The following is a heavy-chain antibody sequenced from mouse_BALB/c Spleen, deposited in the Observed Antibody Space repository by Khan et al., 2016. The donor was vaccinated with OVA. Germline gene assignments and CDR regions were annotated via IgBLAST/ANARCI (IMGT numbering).Heavy chain of an antibody. D-gene: IGHD2-1*01. CDR1: GYTLTNYG. J-gene: IGHJ3*01. CDR3: SRSNGNYWFAY. CDR2: INTYTGEA. V-gene: IGHV9-3-1*01. Sequence: QVQLQQSGPELKKPGETVKISCKASGYTLTNYGMNWVQQAPGKGLKWMGWINTYTGEATYADDFKGRFAFSLETSTSTSYFQINNLKNDDTATYFCSRSNGNYWFAYWGQGTLVTVSA.